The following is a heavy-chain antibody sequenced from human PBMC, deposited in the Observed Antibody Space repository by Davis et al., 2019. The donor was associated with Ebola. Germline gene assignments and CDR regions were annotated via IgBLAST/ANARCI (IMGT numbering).Heavy chain of an antibody. V-gene: IGHV1-18*04. CDR1: GYTFTSYG. CDR2: ISAYNGNT. D-gene: IGHD6-13*01. J-gene: IGHJ2*01. CDR3: AKEGSSSLLGYWYFDL. Sequence: AASVKVSCKASGYTFTSYGISWVRQAPGQGLEWMGWISAYNGNTNYAQKFQGRVTITADKSTSTAYMELSSLRAEDTAVYYCAKEGSSSLLGYWYFDLWGRGTLVTVSS.